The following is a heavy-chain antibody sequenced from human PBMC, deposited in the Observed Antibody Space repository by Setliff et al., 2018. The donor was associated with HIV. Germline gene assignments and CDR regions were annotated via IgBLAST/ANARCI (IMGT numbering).Heavy chain of an antibody. CDR1: GGIFSDFR. Sequence: VASVKVSCKASGGIFSDFRITWVRQAPGQGLEWTGEITPFVGITNYAQKFQGRVTISADESTATAYIELSSLTSEDTAMYYCATIREYYYDSSGQEYFQHWGHGTLVTVSS. CDR2: ITPFVGIT. CDR3: ATIREYYYDSSGQEYFQH. D-gene: IGHD3-22*01. J-gene: IGHJ1*01. V-gene: IGHV1-69*10.